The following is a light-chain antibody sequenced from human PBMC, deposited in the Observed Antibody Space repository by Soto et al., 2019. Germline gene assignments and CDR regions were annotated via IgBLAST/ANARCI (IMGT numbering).Light chain of an antibody. V-gene: IGKV3-15*01. CDR2: DAS. J-gene: IGKJ2*01. CDR3: QQYKNWYT. CDR1: QSINSA. Sequence: EIVMTQSPATLSVSPGERATLSCRASQSINSAFAWYQQKPGQAPRLIIYDASTRATGVPDRFSGSGSGTDFTLTISSLQFEDFAVYYCQQYKNWYTFGQGTKLEI.